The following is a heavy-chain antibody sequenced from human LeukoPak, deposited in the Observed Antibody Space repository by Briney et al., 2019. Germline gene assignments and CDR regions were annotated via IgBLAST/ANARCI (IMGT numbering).Heavy chain of an antibody. Sequence: GGSLRLSCAASGFTFSSYGMHWVRQAPGKGLEWVAVISYDGSNKYYADSVKGRFTISRDNSKNTLYLQMNSLRAEDTAVYYCAKDRPVRYYYMDVWGKGTTVTVSS. D-gene: IGHD2-2*01. J-gene: IGHJ6*03. V-gene: IGHV3-30*18. CDR1: GFTFSSYG. CDR2: ISYDGSNK. CDR3: AKDRPVRYYYMDV.